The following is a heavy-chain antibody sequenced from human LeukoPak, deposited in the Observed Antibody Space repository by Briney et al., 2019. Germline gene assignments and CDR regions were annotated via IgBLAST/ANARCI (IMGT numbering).Heavy chain of an antibody. Sequence: PGGCLRLSCAASGFTFTSYWMSWVRQAPGKGLEWVANIKQDGSEKYYVDSVKGRFIISRDNAKNSLYLQMNSLRAEDTAVYYCARDLPFYSYDSYFDYWGQGTLVTVSS. CDR2: IKQDGSEK. V-gene: IGHV3-7*03. J-gene: IGHJ4*02. CDR1: GFTFTSYW. CDR3: ARDLPFYSYDSYFDY. D-gene: IGHD5-18*01.